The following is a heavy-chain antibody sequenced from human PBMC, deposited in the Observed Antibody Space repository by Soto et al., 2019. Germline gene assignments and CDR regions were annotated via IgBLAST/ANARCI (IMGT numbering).Heavy chain of an antibody. Sequence: QVQLQQWGAGLLKPSETLSLTCAVYVGSFSGYYWSWIRQPPGKGLEWIGEINHSGSTNYNPSLKSGVTISVDTSKNQFSLKLSSVTAADTAVYYCARVLFYYYDSSSPIDYWGQGTLVTVSS. V-gene: IGHV4-34*01. J-gene: IGHJ4*02. D-gene: IGHD3-22*01. CDR1: VGSFSGYY. CDR3: ARVLFYYYDSSSPIDY. CDR2: INHSGST.